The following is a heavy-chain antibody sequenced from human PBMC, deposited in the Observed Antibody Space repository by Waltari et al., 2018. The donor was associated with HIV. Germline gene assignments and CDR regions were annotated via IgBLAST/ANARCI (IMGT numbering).Heavy chain of an antibody. J-gene: IGHJ6*02. CDR3: ASGRYYYDSSGYYCYYYDMDV. D-gene: IGHD3-22*01. CDR1: GGTVSSYD. V-gene: IGHV1-69*12. CDR2: TIPIVGTG. Sequence: QVQLVQSGAEVKKPGSSVKVSCRAYGGTVSSYDTRWVLQAPRQGLEWMEGTIPIVGTGNYAQKCQGRVTITADESTSTAYMELSSLRSEDTAVYYCASGRYYYDSSGYYCYYYDMDVWGQGTTITVPS.